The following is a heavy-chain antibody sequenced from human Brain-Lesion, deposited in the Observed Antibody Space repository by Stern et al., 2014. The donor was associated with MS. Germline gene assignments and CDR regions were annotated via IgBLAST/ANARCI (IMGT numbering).Heavy chain of an antibody. D-gene: IGHD2-2*01. CDR1: GFLFSDYY. Sequence: QVQLVQSGGTLVKPGGSLRLSCAASGFLFSDYYINWIRQAPGQGLEWVAHISTTAGTIYYADSVKGRFTISRDNTKNSLFLLMSSLRAEDTAVYYCAISSSRYYFDSWGLGTLVTVSS. CDR3: AISSSRYYFDS. CDR2: ISTTAGTI. J-gene: IGHJ4*02. V-gene: IGHV3-11*01.